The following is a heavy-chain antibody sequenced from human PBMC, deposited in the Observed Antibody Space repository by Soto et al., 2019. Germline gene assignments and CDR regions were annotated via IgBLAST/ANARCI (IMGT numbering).Heavy chain of an antibody. D-gene: IGHD6-6*01. Sequence: GGSLRLSCAASGFTFSSYSMNWVRQAPGKGLEWVSSISTTGNSIYYADSVKGRFTISRDNAKISLWLQMNSLRAEDTAVYYCARESVGRSSHADYWGQGTLVTVSS. CDR2: ISTTGNSI. J-gene: IGHJ4*02. CDR1: GFTFSSYS. CDR3: ARESVGRSSHADY. V-gene: IGHV3-21*01.